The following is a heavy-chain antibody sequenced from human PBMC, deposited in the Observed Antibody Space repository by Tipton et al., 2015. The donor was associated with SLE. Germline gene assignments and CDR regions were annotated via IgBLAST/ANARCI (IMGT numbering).Heavy chain of an antibody. D-gene: IGHD1-14*01. J-gene: IGHJ6*03. V-gene: IGHV3-23*01. Sequence: GSLRLSCEASGFIFTDFAMNWVRQAPGKGLEWLSRLSGSGGSTYYADSVMGRFTVSRDNSKNMVFLHLNNLRVDDTAVYYCARTFAYYYMDVWGRGSTVTVSS. CDR1: GFIFTDFA. CDR3: ARTFAYYYMDV. CDR2: LSGSGGST.